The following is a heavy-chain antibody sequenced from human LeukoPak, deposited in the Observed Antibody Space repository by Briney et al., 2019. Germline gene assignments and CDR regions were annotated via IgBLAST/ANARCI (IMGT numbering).Heavy chain of an antibody. CDR1: GGSISSGGYS. J-gene: IGHJ6*02. CDR2: IYHSGST. CDR3: ARDHMVRGVKKYYYYGMDV. D-gene: IGHD3-10*01. Sequence: SETLSLTCAVSGGSISSGGYSWSWIRQPPGKGLEWIGYIYHSGSTYYNPSLKSRVTISVDTSKDQFSLKLSSVTAADTAVYYCARDHMVRGVKKYYYYGMDVWGQGTTVTVSS. V-gene: IGHV4-30-2*01.